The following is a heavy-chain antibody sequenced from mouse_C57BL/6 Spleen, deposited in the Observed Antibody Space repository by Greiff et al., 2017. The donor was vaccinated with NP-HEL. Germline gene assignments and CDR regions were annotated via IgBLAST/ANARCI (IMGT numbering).Heavy chain of an antibody. CDR2: INPYNGGT. CDR1: GYTFTDYY. CDR3: ARGLYYGSGDFGY. V-gene: IGHV1-19*01. J-gene: IGHJ2*01. D-gene: IGHD1-1*01. Sequence: VQLKESGPVLVKPGASVKMSCKASGYTFTDYYMNWVKQSHGKSLEWIGVINPYNGGTSYNQKFKGKATLTVDKSSSTAYMELNSLTSEDSAVYYCARGLYYGSGDFGYWGQGTTLTVSS.